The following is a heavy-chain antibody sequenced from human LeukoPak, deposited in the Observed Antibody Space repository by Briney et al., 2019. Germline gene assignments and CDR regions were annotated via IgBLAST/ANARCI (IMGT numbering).Heavy chain of an antibody. CDR1: GYTFTGYY. D-gene: IGHD1-26*01. V-gene: IGHV1-2*02. CDR3: ANDSGSYGYDAFDI. CDR2: INPNSGGT. J-gene: IGHJ3*02. Sequence: ASVKVSCKASGYTFTGYYMHWVRQAPGQGLEWMGWINPNSGGTKYAEKLEGRVTMNRDNTMSTAYMEVSRLRCEDRAVYYCANDSGSYGYDAFDIWGQGTMVTVSS.